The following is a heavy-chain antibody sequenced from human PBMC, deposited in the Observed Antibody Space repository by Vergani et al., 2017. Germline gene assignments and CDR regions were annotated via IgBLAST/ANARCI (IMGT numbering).Heavy chain of an antibody. CDR2: ITAFFATG. CDR3: ASPRSAENLPKPLYYFYGLDV. CDR1: GGTFNIYS. Sequence: QVQLVQSGAEVKKPGSSVKVSCKASGGTFNIYSVSWVRQAPGQGPEWLGGITAFFATGHYEEKFQGRVTITWDESATTVYMELSSLRSDDTAVYYCASPRSAENLPKPLYYFYGLDVWGQGTTVTGSS. J-gene: IGHJ6*02. V-gene: IGHV1-69*05.